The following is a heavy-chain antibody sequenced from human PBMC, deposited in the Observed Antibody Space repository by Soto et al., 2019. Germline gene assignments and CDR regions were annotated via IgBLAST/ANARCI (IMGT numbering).Heavy chain of an antibody. Sequence: QVQLVQSGAEVKKPGASVKVSCKASGYTFTSYGISWVRQAPGQGLEWMGWISAYNGNTNYAQKLQGRVTMTTDTSRRTAYLEPRKLRSDGTAVYYCARASPRLAYYDILTGLSWFDPWGQGTLVTVSS. CDR3: ARASPRLAYYDILTGLSWFDP. D-gene: IGHD3-9*01. CDR1: GYTFTSYG. CDR2: ISAYNGNT. V-gene: IGHV1-18*04. J-gene: IGHJ5*02.